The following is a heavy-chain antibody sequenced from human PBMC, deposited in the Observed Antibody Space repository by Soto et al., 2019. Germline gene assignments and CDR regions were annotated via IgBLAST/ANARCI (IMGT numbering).Heavy chain of an antibody. J-gene: IGHJ4*02. CDR2: SRDKVHSHTT. D-gene: IGHD5-12*01. V-gene: IGHV3-72*01. Sequence: PGGSLRLSCAASGFTFSDHYMDWVRQAPGKGLEWVGRSRDKVHSHTTEYAASVKGRFTISRGDSENSLYLQMNSLKTEDTAVYYCARGVVSTGYFDYWGQRTLVTVSS. CDR3: ARGVVSTGYFDY. CDR1: GFTFSDHY.